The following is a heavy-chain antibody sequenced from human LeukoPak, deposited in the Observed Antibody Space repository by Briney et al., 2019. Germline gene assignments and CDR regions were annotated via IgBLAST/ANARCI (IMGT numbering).Heavy chain of an antibody. Sequence: GGSLRLSCAASGFTFSNAWMSWVRQAPGKGLEWVGRIRSKTDGGTTDYAAPVKGRFTISRDDSKNTLYLQMNSLKTEDTAVYYCTTGHRYNWSDVGYWGQGTLVTVSS. D-gene: IGHD1-20*01. CDR3: TTGHRYNWSDVGY. CDR1: GFTFSNAW. J-gene: IGHJ4*02. V-gene: IGHV3-15*01. CDR2: IRSKTDGGTT.